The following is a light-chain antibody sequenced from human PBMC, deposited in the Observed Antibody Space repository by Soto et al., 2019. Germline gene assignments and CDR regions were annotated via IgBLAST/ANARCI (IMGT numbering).Light chain of an antibody. J-gene: IGLJ2*01. CDR3: QSAHSSGTYVV. Sequence: SSELTQPPSMSLSPGQTARITCSGDALPKQYAYWYQKKPGQAPVLVIYKDTERPSGIPERFSGSSSGTAVTLTINGIQAEDEADYYCQSAHSSGTYVVFGGGTQLTVL. CDR1: ALPKQY. V-gene: IGLV3-25*03. CDR2: KDT.